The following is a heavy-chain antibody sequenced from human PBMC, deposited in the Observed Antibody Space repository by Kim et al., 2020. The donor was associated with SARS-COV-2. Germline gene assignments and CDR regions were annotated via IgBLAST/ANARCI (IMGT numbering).Heavy chain of an antibody. D-gene: IGHD3-10*01. CDR1: GYRFTSYW. CDR3: ARPPYGSGTSFNS. J-gene: IGHJ4*02. Sequence: GESLKISCKGSGYRFTSYWINWVRQMPGKGLEWMGRIDPTDSSTNYSPSFQGHVTISIDKSISTAYLQWSSLKASDTAMYYCARPPYGSGTSFNSWGQGTLVTVSS. V-gene: IGHV5-10-1*01. CDR2: IDPTDSST.